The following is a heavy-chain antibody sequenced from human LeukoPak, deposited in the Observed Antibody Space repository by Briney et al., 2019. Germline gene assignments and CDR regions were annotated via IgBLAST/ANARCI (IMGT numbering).Heavy chain of an antibody. V-gene: IGHV3-30*02. CDR3: AKDLSKGLLYRRGKYYFDY. CDR2: IRYDGSNK. Sequence: GGSLRLSCAASRFTFSSYSMNWVRQAPGKGLEWVAFIRYDGSNKYYADSVKGRFTISRDNSKNTLYLQMNSLRAEDTAVYYCAKDLSKGLLYRRGKYYFDYWGQGTLVTVSS. J-gene: IGHJ4*02. D-gene: IGHD3-3*01. CDR1: RFTFSSYS.